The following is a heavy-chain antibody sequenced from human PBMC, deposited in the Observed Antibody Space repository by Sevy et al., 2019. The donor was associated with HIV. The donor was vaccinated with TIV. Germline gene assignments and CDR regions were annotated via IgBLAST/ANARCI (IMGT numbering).Heavy chain of an antibody. J-gene: IGHJ5*02. CDR3: ARAKGDYDSSGYYRSNWFDP. CDR1: GGSISSYY. Sequence: SETLSLTCTVSGGSISSYYWSWIRQPAGKGLEWIGRIYTSGSTNYNPSLKSRVTMSVDTSKNQFSLKLSSVTAADTAVYYWARAKGDYDSSGYYRSNWFDPWGQGTLVTVSS. V-gene: IGHV4-4*07. CDR2: IYTSGST. D-gene: IGHD3-22*01.